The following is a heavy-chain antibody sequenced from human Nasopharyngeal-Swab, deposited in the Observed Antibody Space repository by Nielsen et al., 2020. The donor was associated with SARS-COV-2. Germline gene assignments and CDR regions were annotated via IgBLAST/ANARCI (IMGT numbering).Heavy chain of an antibody. V-gene: IGHV3-33*07. J-gene: IGHJ4*02. Sequence: GGSLRLSCAASGFTFSKFWMNWVRQAPGKGLEWVAVIWYDGSNKYYADSVKGRFTISRDNSKNTLYLQMNSLRAEDTAVYYCARDFGAYYDSTAKAYWGQGTLVTVSS. CDR3: ARDFGAYYDSTAKAY. CDR1: GFTFSKFW. D-gene: IGHD3-22*01. CDR2: IWYDGSNK.